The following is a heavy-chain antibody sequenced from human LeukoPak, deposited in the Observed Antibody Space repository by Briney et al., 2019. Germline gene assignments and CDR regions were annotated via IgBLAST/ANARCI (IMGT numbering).Heavy chain of an antibody. D-gene: IGHD3-3*01. CDR1: GGSFSGYY. V-gene: IGHV4-34*01. CDR2: INHSGST. CDR3: ARGSRITIFGVVKNWFDP. Sequence: SETLSLTCAVYGGSFSGYYWSWIRQPPGKGLEWIGEINHSGSTNYNPSLKSRVTISVDTSKNQFSLKLSSVTAADTAVYYCARGSRITIFGVVKNWFDPWGQGTPVTVSS. J-gene: IGHJ5*02.